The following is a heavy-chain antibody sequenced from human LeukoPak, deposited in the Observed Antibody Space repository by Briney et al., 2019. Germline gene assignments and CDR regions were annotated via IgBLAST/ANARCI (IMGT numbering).Heavy chain of an antibody. D-gene: IGHD6-19*01. V-gene: IGHV3-30-3*01. CDR1: GFTFSSYA. CDR3: ARENSSGWYEDY. CDR2: ISYDGSNK. J-gene: IGHJ4*02. Sequence: QTGGSLRLFCAASGFTFSSYAMHWVRQAPGKGLEWVAVISYDGSNKYYADSVKGRFTISRDNSKNTLYLQMNSLRAEDTAVYYCARENSSGWYEDYWGQGTLVTVSS.